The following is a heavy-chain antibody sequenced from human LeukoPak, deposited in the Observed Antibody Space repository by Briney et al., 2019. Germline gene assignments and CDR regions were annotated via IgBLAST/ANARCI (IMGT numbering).Heavy chain of an antibody. CDR3: ARGGSYYFDY. CDR2: INHSGST. Sequence: SETLSLTCAVYGGSFSGYYWSWIRQPPGKGLEWIGEINHSGSTNYNPSLKSRVTISVDTSKNQFSLKLSSVTAADTAVCYCARGGSYYFDYWGQGTLVTVSS. V-gene: IGHV4-34*01. D-gene: IGHD3-16*02. CDR1: GGSFSGYY. J-gene: IGHJ4*02.